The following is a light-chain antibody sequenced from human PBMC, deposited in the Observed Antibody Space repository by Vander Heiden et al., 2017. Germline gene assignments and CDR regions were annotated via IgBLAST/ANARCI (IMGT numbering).Light chain of an antibody. V-gene: IGKV3-15*01. CDR1: QSVSSN. CDR3: QQDNNWPRT. CDR2: GAS. Sequence: EIVMTQSPATLSVSPGERATLSCRASQSVSSNLAWYQQKPGQAPRLLIYGASTRATGIPARFSGSGSGTEFTLTISSLQSEDFAFYYCQQDNNWPRTFGQGTKLEIK. J-gene: IGKJ1*01.